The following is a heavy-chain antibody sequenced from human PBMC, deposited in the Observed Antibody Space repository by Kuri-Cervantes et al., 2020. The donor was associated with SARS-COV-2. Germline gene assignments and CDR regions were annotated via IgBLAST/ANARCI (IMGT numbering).Heavy chain of an antibody. CDR3: ARDEASSGAFDI. J-gene: IGHJ3*02. Sequence: GSLRLSCTVSGGSISSYYWSWIRQPPGKGLEWIGYIYYSGSTNYNPSLKSRVTISVDTSKNQFSLKLSSVTAADTAVYYCARDEASSGAFDIWGQGTMVTVS. V-gene: IGHV4-59*01. CDR2: IYYSGST. CDR1: GGSISSYY. D-gene: IGHD3-10*01.